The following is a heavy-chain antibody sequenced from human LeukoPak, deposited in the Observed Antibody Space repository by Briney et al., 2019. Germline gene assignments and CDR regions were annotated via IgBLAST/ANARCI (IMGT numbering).Heavy chain of an antibody. CDR1: GDSVSNKNGA. CDR3: ASGWALS. V-gene: IGHV6-1*01. J-gene: IGHJ5*02. D-gene: IGHD1-26*01. CDR2: TYFRSEWHT. Sequence: SQTLSLTCDVSGDSVSNKNGAWNWIRQSPSRGLEWLGRTYFRSEWHTDYAVSVKGRKAITADTSKNQFSLQLASVTPEDTAVYYCASGWALSWGQGSLVTVSS.